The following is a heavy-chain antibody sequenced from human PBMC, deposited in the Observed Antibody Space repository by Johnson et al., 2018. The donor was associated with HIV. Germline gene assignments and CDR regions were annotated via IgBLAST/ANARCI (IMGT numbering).Heavy chain of an antibody. Sequence: VQLVESGGGLVKPGGSLRLSCAASGFTFTSYGMHWVRQAPGKGLEWVAFIRYDGSNKYYADSVKGRFTISRDNSKNTLYLQMNSLRAEDTAVYYCAREGGSSGPDAFDIWGQGTMVTVSS. V-gene: IGHV3-30*02. CDR1: GFTFTSYG. D-gene: IGHD3-16*01. CDR3: AREGGSSGPDAFDI. CDR2: IRYDGSNK. J-gene: IGHJ3*02.